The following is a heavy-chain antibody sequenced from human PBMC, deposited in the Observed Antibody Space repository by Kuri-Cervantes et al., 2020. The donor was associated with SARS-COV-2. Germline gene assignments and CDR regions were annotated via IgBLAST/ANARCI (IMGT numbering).Heavy chain of an antibody. CDR1: GFTFTDYA. CDR2: ISDTGGTT. V-gene: IGHV3-23*01. CDR3: ARAGYDFWSGYPNYYYYGMDV. D-gene: IGHD3-3*01. Sequence: GESLKISCAASGFTFTDYAMSWVRQAPGRGPEWVSCISDTGGTTTYADSVKGRFTISRDNSKNTVSLQMNSLRAEDTAVYYCARAGYDFWSGYPNYYYYGMDVWGQGTTVTVSS. J-gene: IGHJ6*02.